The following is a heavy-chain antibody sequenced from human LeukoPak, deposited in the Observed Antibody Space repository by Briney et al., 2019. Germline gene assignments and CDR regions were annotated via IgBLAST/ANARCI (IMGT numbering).Heavy chain of an antibody. CDR2: YPGDSDT. CDR3: ARQPDYGDNYYYYGMDV. J-gene: IGHJ6*02. CDR1: GYSFTSYW. V-gene: IGHV5-51*01. D-gene: IGHD4-17*01. Sequence: GESLKISCKGSGYSFTSYWIGWVRQMPGKGLEWMGIYPGDSDTRYSPSFQGQVTISADKSISTAYLQWISLKASDTAMYYCARQPDYGDNYYYYGMDVWGQGTTVTVSS.